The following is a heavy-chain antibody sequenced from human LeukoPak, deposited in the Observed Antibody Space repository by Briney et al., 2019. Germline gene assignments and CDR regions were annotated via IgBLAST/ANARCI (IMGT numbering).Heavy chain of an antibody. CDR1: GYTFTSYG. CDR2: ISAYNGNT. V-gene: IGHV1-18*01. Sequence: GASVKVSCKASGYTFTSYGISWVRQAPGQGLEWMGWISAYNGNTNYAQKLQGRVTMTTDTSTSTAYMELRTLRSDDTAVYYCARDRPQRILALRGFDPWGQGTLVTVSS. CDR3: ARDRPQRILALRGFDP. D-gene: IGHD2-15*01. J-gene: IGHJ5*02.